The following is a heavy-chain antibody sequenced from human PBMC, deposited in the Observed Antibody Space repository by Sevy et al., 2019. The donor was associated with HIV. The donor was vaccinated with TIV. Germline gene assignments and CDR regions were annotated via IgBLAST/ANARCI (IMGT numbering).Heavy chain of an antibody. D-gene: IGHD5-12*01. Sequence: GGSLRLSCAASGFTFSSYGMHWVRQAPGKGLEWVAVIWYDGSNKYYADSVKGRFTISRDNSKNTLYLQMNSLRAEDTAVYYCARDGREMATRAGYYYYYYGMDVWGQGTTVTVSS. CDR1: GFTFSSYG. CDR2: IWYDGSNK. CDR3: ARDGREMATRAGYYYYYYGMDV. J-gene: IGHJ6*02. V-gene: IGHV3-33*01.